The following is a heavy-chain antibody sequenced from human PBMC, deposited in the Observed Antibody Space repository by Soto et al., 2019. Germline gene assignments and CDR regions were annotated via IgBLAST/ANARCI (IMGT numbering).Heavy chain of an antibody. CDR1: GFTFSSYG. V-gene: IGHV3-30*18. J-gene: IGHJ6*02. CDR2: ISYDGSNK. CDR3: AKDLTWGSSGLLEGLEYYYGMDV. Sequence: QPGGSLRLSCAASGFTFSSYGMHWVRQAPGKGLEWVAVISYDGSNKYYADSVKGRFTIPKDNSKNTLYLQMNSLRAEDTAVYSSAKDLTWGSSGLLEGLEYYYGMDVWGQGTTVTVSS. D-gene: IGHD6-19*01.